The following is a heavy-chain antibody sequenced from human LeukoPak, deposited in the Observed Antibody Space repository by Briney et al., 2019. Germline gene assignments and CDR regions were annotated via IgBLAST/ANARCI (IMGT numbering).Heavy chain of an antibody. Sequence: GGSLRLSCEASGFTLSIYWMSWVRQVPGKGLEWVAYIKPDGSEEDYVESVRGRFTIFRDNAKNSLYLQMHSLRDEDTAVYYCARGSIVAPNFDIWSQGTLVTVSS. CDR3: ARGSIVAPNFDI. CDR2: IKPDGSEE. J-gene: IGHJ4*02. CDR1: GFTLSIYW. V-gene: IGHV3-7*01. D-gene: IGHD6-6*01.